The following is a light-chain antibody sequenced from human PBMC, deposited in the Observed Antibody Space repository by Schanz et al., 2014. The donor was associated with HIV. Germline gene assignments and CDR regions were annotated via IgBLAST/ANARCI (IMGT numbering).Light chain of an antibody. V-gene: IGLV2-14*03. J-gene: IGLJ2*01. CDR1: SSDVGGYSY. CDR2: DVS. Sequence: QSALTQPAFVSGSPGQSITISCTGSSSDVGGYSYVSWYQQHPGKAPKLMIYDVSNRPSGVSNRFSGSKSGTTASLTIAGLRPEDEGDYYCSSYTSSNTVIFAGGTKLTVL. CDR3: SSYTSSNTVI.